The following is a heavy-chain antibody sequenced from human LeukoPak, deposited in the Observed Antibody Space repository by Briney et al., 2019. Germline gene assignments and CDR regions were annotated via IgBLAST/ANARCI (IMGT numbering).Heavy chain of an antibody. Sequence: PGGSLRLSCAASGFTFSSYAMHWVRQAPGKGLEWVAVISYDGRNENYADSVKGRFTISRDNPKNTLYLQMNSLRTEDTVVYHCARGGDYGSGSFRWGHFDSWGQGTLVTVSS. V-gene: IGHV3-30*04. J-gene: IGHJ4*02. D-gene: IGHD3-10*01. CDR3: ARGGDYGSGSFRWGHFDS. CDR2: ISYDGRNE. CDR1: GFTFSSYA.